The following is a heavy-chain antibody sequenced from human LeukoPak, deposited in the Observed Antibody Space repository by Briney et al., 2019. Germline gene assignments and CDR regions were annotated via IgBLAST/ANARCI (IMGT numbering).Heavy chain of an antibody. CDR1: GGSFSGYY. J-gene: IGHJ4*02. CDR3: ARGKYSSSGRYFDY. D-gene: IGHD6-13*01. Sequence: SETLSLTRAVYGGSFSGYYWSWIRQPPGKGLEWIGEINHSGSTNYNPSLKGRVTISVDTSKNQFSLKLSSVTAADTAVYYCARGKYSSSGRYFDYWGQGTLVTVSS. CDR2: INHSGST. V-gene: IGHV4-34*01.